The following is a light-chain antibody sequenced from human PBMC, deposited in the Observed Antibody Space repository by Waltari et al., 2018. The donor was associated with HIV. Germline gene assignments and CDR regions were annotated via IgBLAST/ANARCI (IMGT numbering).Light chain of an antibody. CDR1: QGIRND. J-gene: IGKJ1*01. CDR3: LQDYNYPLT. Sequence: AIQMIPSPSSLSASVGDRVHITCRANQGIRNDLGWFQHKPGKAPKLLIYTASSLQSGVPSRFSGSGSGTDFTLTISNLQPEDFATYYCLQDYNYPLTFGQGTKVEIK. CDR2: TAS. V-gene: IGKV1-6*01.